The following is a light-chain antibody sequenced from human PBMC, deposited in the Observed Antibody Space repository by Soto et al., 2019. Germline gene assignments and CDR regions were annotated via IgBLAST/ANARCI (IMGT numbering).Light chain of an antibody. J-gene: IGKJ5*01. CDR1: QSVSNSF. V-gene: IGKV3-20*01. CDR2: GTS. CDR3: QHYGRSPPIT. Sequence: ESLLTQSPGTLSLSPGESATLSCRARQSVSNSFLAWYQLKPGQAPRLLIYGTSNRATGIPDRFSGSGSGTDFTLTIRRLEPEDFAVYYCQHYGRSPPITFGPGTRLEIK.